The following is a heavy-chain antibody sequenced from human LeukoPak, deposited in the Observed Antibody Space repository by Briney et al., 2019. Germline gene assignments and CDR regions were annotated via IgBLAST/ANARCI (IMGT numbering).Heavy chain of an antibody. D-gene: IGHD3-10*01. CDR3: ARVVYYYASGSYINNYYYMDV. V-gene: IGHV1-2*02. Sequence: ASVKVSCKASGYTFTGYYMHWVRQAPGQGLEWMGWINPNSGGTNYAQKFQGRVTMTRDTSISTAYMELSRLRSDDTAVYYCARVVYYYASGSYINNYYYMDVWGKGTTVTISS. J-gene: IGHJ6*03. CDR1: GYTFTGYY. CDR2: INPNSGGT.